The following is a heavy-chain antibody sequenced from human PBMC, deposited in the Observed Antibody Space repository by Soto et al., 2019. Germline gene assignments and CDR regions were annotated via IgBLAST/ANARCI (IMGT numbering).Heavy chain of an antibody. D-gene: IGHD2-2*01. CDR2: ISYDGSNK. V-gene: IGHV3-30*18. J-gene: IGHJ6*01. Sequence: QVQLVESGGGVVQPGRSLRLSCAASGFTFSSYGMHWVRQAPGKGLEWVAVISYDGSNKYYADSVKGRFTISRDNSKNTLYLQMNSLRAEDTAVYYCAKDQVVPAAMGAYYYYYGMDVW. CDR1: GFTFSSYG. CDR3: AKDQVVPAAMGAYYYYYGMDV.